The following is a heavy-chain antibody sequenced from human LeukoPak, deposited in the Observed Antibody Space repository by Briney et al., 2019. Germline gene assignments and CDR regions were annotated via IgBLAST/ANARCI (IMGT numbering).Heavy chain of an antibody. V-gene: IGHV3-23*01. CDR1: GFTFSTYV. D-gene: IGHD2-15*01. CDR2: ISGSGDNT. J-gene: IGHJ6*02. Sequence: GGSLRLSCAASGFTFSTYVMSWVRQAPGKGLEWVSGISGSGDNTYYADSVKGRFTISRDNSKNTLYLQMNSLRAEDTAVYYCARSCSDGTCYYYYGLDVWGQGTSVTVSS. CDR3: ARSCSDGTCYYYYGLDV.